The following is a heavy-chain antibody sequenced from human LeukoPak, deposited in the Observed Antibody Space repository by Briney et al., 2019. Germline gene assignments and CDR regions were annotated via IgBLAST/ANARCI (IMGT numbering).Heavy chain of an antibody. Sequence: GGSLRLSCAASGFTFRGYWMHWVRQAPGKGLVWVSRINSDGSTTTYADSVRGRFTISRDNAKNTLYLQMNSLGAEDTAVYYCARVEGPNYYFYGMDFWGQGTTVTVFS. CDR1: GFTFRGYW. D-gene: IGHD2-8*01. J-gene: IGHJ6*02. CDR3: ARVEGPNYYFYGMDF. V-gene: IGHV3-74*01. CDR2: INSDGSTT.